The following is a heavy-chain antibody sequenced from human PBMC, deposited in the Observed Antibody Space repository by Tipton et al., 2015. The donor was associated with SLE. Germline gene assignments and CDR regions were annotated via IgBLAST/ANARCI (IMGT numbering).Heavy chain of an antibody. Sequence: TLSLTCTVSGGSISSYYWSWIRQPPGKGLEWIGYIYYSGSTNYNPSLKGRVTISVDTSKNQFSLKLSSVTAADTAVYYCARGLGGEGAFDIWGQGTMVTVSS. J-gene: IGHJ3*02. D-gene: IGHD2-21*01. CDR2: IYYSGST. CDR1: GGSISSYY. V-gene: IGHV4-59*01. CDR3: ARGLGGEGAFDI.